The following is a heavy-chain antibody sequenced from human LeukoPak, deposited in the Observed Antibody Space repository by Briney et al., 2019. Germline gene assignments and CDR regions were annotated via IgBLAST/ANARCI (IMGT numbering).Heavy chain of an antibody. J-gene: IGHJ3*02. D-gene: IGHD4-23*01. CDR2: IYTSGST. V-gene: IGHV4-4*07. CDR3: ARGDCGGNLDAFDI. Sequence: SETLSLTCTVSGGSISSYYWSWIRQPAGKGLEWIGRIYTSGSTNYNPSLKSRVTMSVDTSKNQFSLKLSSVTAADTAVYYCARGDCGGNLDAFDIWGQGTMVTVSS. CDR1: GGSISSYY.